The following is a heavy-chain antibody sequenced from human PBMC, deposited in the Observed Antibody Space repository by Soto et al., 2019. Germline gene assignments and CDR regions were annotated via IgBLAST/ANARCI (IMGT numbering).Heavy chain of an antibody. CDR2: IIPIFGTA. V-gene: IGHV1-69*13. J-gene: IGHJ6*02. CDR3: ARSNDYGDYRDYYYGMDV. CDR1: GGTFSSYA. D-gene: IGHD4-17*01. Sequence: GASVKVSCKASGGTFSSYAISWVRQAPGQGLEWMGGIIPIFGTANYAQKFQGRVTITADESTSTAYMELSSLRSEDTAVYYCARSNDYGDYRDYYYGMDVWGQGTTVTV.